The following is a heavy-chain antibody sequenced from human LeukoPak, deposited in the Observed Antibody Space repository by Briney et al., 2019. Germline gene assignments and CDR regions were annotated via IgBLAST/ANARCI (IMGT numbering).Heavy chain of an antibody. CDR3: AKGGVRTLPCGMDV. J-gene: IGHJ6*02. CDR2: ISPTGSTT. CDR1: GFSFSGHW. V-gene: IGHV3-74*01. D-gene: IGHD3-16*01. Sequence: GGSLRLSCTASGFSFSGHWMHWARQLPGKGLVWVSRISPTGSTTSYADSVKGRFTISRDNAKNSLYLQMNSLRAEDTAVYYCAKGGVRTLPCGMDVWGQGTTVTVSS.